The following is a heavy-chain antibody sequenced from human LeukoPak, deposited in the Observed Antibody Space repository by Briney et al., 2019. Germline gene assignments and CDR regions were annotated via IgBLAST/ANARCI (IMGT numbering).Heavy chain of an antibody. D-gene: IGHD5-18*01. Sequence: GGSLRLSCAASGFTFSSYSMDWVRQAPGQGLEWVSYFSSSSSTSTISYADSVKGRFTISRENAKNSLYLQKNSLRDEDTAVYYCAREGYSYGPTLGYWGQGTLVTGSS. CDR1: GFTFSSYS. CDR2: FSSSSSTSTI. J-gene: IGHJ4*02. CDR3: AREGYSYGPTLGY. V-gene: IGHV3-48*02.